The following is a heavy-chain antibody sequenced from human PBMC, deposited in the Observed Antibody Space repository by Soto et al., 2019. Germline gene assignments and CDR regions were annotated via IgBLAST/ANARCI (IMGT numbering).Heavy chain of an antibody. Sequence: SETLSLTCAVYGGSFSGYYWSWIRQPQGKGLEWIGEINHSGSTNYNPSLKSRVTISVDTAKNQFSVKLSSVNAADTAVYYCARGGSRNSVVVPAAAFDLWGQGTMVTVSS. J-gene: IGHJ3*01. V-gene: IGHV4-34*01. CDR3: ARGGSRNSVVVPAAAFDL. CDR2: INHSGST. D-gene: IGHD2-2*01. CDR1: GGSFSGYY.